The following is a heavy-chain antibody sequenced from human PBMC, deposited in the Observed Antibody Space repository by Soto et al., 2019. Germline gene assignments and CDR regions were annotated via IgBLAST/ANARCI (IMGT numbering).Heavy chain of an antibody. V-gene: IGHV4-39*02. CDR3: AREQRGSSDFMFYY. CDR1: GGSISSSSYY. CDR2: IYYSGST. Sequence: TLSLTCTVSGGSISSSSYYWGWIRQPPGKGLEWIGSIYYSGSTYYNPSLKSRVTISVDTSKNQFSLKLSSVTAADTAVYYCAREQRGSSDFMFYYWGQGNLVTVSS. D-gene: IGHD2-15*01. J-gene: IGHJ4*02.